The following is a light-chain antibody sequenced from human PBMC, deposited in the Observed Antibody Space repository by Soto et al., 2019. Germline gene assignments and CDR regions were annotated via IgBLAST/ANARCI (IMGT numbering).Light chain of an antibody. CDR2: DAS. CDR3: QQYDNLPLT. V-gene: IGKV1-33*01. CDR1: QDISNY. Sequence: DIQMTQSPSSLSASVGDRVTITCQASQDISNYLNWYQQKPGKAPKLLIYDASNLETGFPSRFSGSGSGTDFTFPISSPRPEDIATYYCQQYDNLPLTFGGGTKVEIK. J-gene: IGKJ4*01.